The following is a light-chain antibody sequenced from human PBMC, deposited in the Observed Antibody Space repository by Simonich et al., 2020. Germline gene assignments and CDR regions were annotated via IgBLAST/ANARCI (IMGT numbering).Light chain of an antibody. CDR3: QQSYSTLWT. Sequence: DIPMTQSPSSLSASVGDRVTITCRASQSISSYLNCSQQKPGKAPKLLIYAASSLQSGVPSRFSCSGSGTDVTLTISSLQPEDFATYYCQQSYSTLWTFGQGTKVEIK. J-gene: IGKJ1*01. CDR1: QSISSY. CDR2: AAS. V-gene: IGKV1-39*01.